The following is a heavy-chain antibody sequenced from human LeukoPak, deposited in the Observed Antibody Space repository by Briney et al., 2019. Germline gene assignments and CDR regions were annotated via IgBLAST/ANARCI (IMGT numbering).Heavy chain of an antibody. J-gene: IGHJ3*02. D-gene: IGHD2-2*01. CDR1: GFTFSSYW. CDR3: AGDYCSSTSCHDVFDI. CDR2: IKQDGSDK. Sequence: GGSLRLSCAASGFTFSSYWMSWVRQTPGKGLEWVANIKQDGSDKYYADSVKGRFTISRDNAKNSLYLQMSSLRAEDTAVYYCAGDYCSSTSCHDVFDIWGQGTMVTVSS. V-gene: IGHV3-7*01.